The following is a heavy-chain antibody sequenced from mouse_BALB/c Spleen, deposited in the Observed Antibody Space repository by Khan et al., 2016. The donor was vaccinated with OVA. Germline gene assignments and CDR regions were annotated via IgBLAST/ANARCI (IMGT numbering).Heavy chain of an antibody. D-gene: IGHD2-2*01. J-gene: IGHJ1*01. V-gene: IGHV6-6*02. CDR3: TRGYDGYFDV. CDR1: GFTFSNYW. Sequence: EVKLEESGGGLVQPGGSMKLSCVASGFTFSNYWMNWVRQSPEKGLEWVAEIRLKSNNYAIHYAASVKGRFTISRDDSKSSVYLQMNNLRAEDTGIYYCTRGYDGYFDVWGAGTTVTVSS. CDR2: IRLKSNNYAI.